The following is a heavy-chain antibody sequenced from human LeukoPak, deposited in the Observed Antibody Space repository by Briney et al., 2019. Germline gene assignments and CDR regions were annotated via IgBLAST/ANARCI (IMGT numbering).Heavy chain of an antibody. CDR3: ARDLQNIAIRPAFAY. V-gene: IGHV3-30*03. CDR1: GFTFSDYY. J-gene: IGHJ4*02. Sequence: GGSLRLSCAASGFTFSDYYMSWVRQAPGKGLEWVAVTPFDGSNKYYADSVKGRFTISRDNSKNTLFLQMNSLRLEDTAVYYCARDLQNIAIRPAFAYWGQGTLVIVSS. CDR2: TPFDGSNK. D-gene: IGHD5-12*01.